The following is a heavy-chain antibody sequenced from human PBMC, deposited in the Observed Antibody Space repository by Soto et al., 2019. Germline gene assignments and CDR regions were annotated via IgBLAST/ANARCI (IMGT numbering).Heavy chain of an antibody. D-gene: IGHD3-3*02. Sequence: QVQLVESGGGLVKPGGSLRLSCAASGFTFSDYYMSWIRQAPGKGLEWVSYISSSGSTIYYADSVKGRFTISRDNAKNSLYLQLNSLRAEDTAVYYCARENTFFDSYYYYMDVWGKGTTVTVSS. J-gene: IGHJ6*03. CDR1: GFTFSDYY. V-gene: IGHV3-11*01. CDR2: ISSSGSTI. CDR3: ARENTFFDSYYYYMDV.